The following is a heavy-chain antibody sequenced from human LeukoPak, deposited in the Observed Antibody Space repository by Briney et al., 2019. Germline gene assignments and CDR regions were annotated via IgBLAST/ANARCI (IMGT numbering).Heavy chain of an antibody. CDR2: ISAYNGNT. D-gene: IGHD1/OR15-1a*01. J-gene: IGHJ6*03. CDR3: ARVPLRISGITDDLGYYYYYYMDV. V-gene: IGHV1-18*04. Sequence: ASVKVSCKASGYTFTGYYMHWVRQAPGQGLEWMGWISAYNGNTNYAQKLQGRVTMTTDTSTSTAYMELRSLRSDDTAVYYCARVPLRISGITDDLGYYYYYYMDVWGKGTTVTVSS. CDR1: GYTFTGYY.